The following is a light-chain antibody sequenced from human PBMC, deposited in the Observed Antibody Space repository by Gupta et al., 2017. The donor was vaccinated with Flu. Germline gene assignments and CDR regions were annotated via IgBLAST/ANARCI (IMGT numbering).Light chain of an antibody. J-gene: IGLJ3*02. CDR2: DVT. CDR3: TSYEGSQNYWL. Sequence: VTTSSTGASSAVGGDDFVSWYQHHPGTAPKLLMDDVTKRPSGVPDRFSGSKSGTTASLAIYGLQTEDEADYFCTSYEGSQNYWLFGGGTKLTVL. CDR1: SSAVGGDDF. V-gene: IGLV2-8*01.